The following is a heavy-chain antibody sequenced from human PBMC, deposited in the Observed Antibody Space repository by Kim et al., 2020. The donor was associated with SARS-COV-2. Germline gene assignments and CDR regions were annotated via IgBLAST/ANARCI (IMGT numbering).Heavy chain of an antibody. CDR2: I. V-gene: IGHV3-11*04. D-gene: IGHD2-15*01. Sequence: IYYADTGKGRFTITRDNTKNALYLQMNSLRAEDTAVYYCARNVVVGMPDYWGQGTLVTVSS. CDR3: ARNVVVGMPDY. J-gene: IGHJ4*02.